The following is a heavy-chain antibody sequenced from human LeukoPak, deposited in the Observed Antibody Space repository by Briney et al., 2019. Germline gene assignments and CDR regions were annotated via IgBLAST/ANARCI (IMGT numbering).Heavy chain of an antibody. CDR2: IYSGGST. V-gene: IGHV3-53*01. Sequence: GASLRLSCAASGFTVSSNYMSWVRQAPGKGLEWVSVIYSGGSTYYADSVKGRFTISRDNSKNTLYLQMNSLRAEDTAVYYCARAFPGGSGYLRYWGQGTLVTVSS. CDR1: GFTVSSNY. D-gene: IGHD3-10*01. J-gene: IGHJ4*02. CDR3: ARAFPGGSGYLRY.